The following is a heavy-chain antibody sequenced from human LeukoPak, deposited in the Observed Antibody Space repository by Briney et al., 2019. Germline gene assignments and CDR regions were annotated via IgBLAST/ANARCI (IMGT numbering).Heavy chain of an antibody. V-gene: IGHV4-4*07. CDR1: GGSISSYY. J-gene: IGHJ5*02. D-gene: IGHD3-10*01. Sequence: PSETLSLTCTVPGGSISSYYWSWIRQPAARGLEWIGRIYTTGRTNYNASLKSRVIMSVDTSNNQFSLKLSSVTAADTAVYYCARDLPSYYYDSGNMFDPWGQGILVTVSS. CDR2: IYTTGRT. CDR3: ARDLPSYYYDSGNMFDP.